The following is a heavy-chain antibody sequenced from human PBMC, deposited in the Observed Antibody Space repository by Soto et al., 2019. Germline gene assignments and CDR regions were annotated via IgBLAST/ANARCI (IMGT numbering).Heavy chain of an antibody. CDR1: GFTFSSYA. V-gene: IGHV3-23*01. CDR2: ISGSGGST. Sequence: GSLRLSCAASGFTFSSYAMSWVRQAPGKGLEWVSAISGSGGSTYYAASVKGRFTISRDISKNPLYLQLNSLRAEDTAVYYCAKVPLYGDYSPLVYWGQGTLVTVSS. D-gene: IGHD4-17*01. J-gene: IGHJ4*02. CDR3: AKVPLYGDYSPLVY.